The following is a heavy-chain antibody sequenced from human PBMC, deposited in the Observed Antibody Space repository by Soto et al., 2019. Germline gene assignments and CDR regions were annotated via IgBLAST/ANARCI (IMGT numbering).Heavy chain of an antibody. D-gene: IGHD3-22*01. V-gene: IGHV3-30*18. Sequence: RGYLRLSCAAYGFTVSSYDIHWVRQPPGKGLERVAIKSYDGSHKFYADSVKGLFTLSRDVSKGTRNLQMNSLRAEETAVYYCAKEMFPQTVLDSSSPWGDCWGPGTLVTVSS. J-gene: IGHJ4*02. CDR2: KSYDGSHK. CDR3: AKEMFPQTVLDSSSPWGDC. CDR1: GFTVSSYD.